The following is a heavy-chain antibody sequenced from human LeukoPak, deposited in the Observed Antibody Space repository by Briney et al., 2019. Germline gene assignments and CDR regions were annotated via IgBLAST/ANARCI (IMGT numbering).Heavy chain of an antibody. J-gene: IGHJ4*02. D-gene: IGHD1-26*01. V-gene: IGHV4-4*09. CDR3: ARHPRGSYSYFDH. Sequence: SETLSLTCTVSGGSISSYYWSWIRQPPGKGLEWIGYIYTSGSTNYNPSLKSRVTISVDTSKNQFSLKLSSVTAADTAVYYCARHPRGSYSYFDHWGQGTLVTVSS. CDR1: GGSISSYY. CDR2: IYTSGST.